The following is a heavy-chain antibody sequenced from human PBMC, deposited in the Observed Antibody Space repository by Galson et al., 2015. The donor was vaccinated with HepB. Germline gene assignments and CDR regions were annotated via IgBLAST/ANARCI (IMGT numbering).Heavy chain of an antibody. CDR2: ISGSGGST. CDR3: AKDYLPYYDRWGSYSDPYYFDH. Sequence: FLRLSCAASGFTFNYYAMNWVRQAPGKGLEWVASISGSGGSTYYADSVKGRFTVSRDNSLDTVDLQMDSLRVDDTAVYYCAKDYLPYYDRWGSYSDPYYFDHWGQGTLVTVSS. J-gene: IGHJ4*02. V-gene: IGHV3-23*01. CDR1: GFTFNYYA. D-gene: IGHD3-22*01.